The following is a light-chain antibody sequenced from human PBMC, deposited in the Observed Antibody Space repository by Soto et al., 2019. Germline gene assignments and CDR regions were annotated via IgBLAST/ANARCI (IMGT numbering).Light chain of an antibody. J-gene: IGLJ2*01. Sequence: QAVVTQEPSLTVSPGGTVTLTCDSSTGPVTSGHYPYWFQQKPGQAPTTLIYDTNMKHSWTPARFSGSLLGDRGALTLTGAQPEDEADYYCQVWDSSTAVVFGGGTKVTVL. V-gene: IGLV7-46*01. CDR2: DTN. CDR3: QVWDSSTAVV. CDR1: TGPVTSGHY.